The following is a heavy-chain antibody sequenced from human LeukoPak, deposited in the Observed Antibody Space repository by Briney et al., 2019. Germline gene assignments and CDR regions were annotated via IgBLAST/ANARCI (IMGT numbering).Heavy chain of an antibody. J-gene: IGHJ4*02. CDR3: ARDSRYVYYYGSGSDKFDY. D-gene: IGHD3-10*01. Sequence: ASVKVSCKASGYTFTSYGISWVRQAPGQGLEWMGWINPNSGGTNYAQKFQGRVTMTRDASISTAYMELSRLRSDDTAVYYCARDSRYVYYYGSGSDKFDYWGQGTLVTVSS. V-gene: IGHV1-2*02. CDR2: INPNSGGT. CDR1: GYTFTSYG.